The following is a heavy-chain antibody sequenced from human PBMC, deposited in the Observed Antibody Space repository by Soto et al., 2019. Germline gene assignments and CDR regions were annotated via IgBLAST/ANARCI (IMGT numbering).Heavy chain of an antibody. CDR1: GFTVRSNY. V-gene: IGHV3-74*01. CDR2: INIDGSIS. D-gene: IGHD3-10*01. CDR3: ASGADYNTNYIPFDP. Sequence: GGSLRLSCAASGFTVRSNYMTWVRRAPGKGLEWVSGINIDGSISDYADSVKGRFTISRDNAKNTLYLQMNSLGAEDTGLYYCASGADYNTNYIPFDPWGEGTLVTVSS. J-gene: IGHJ5*02.